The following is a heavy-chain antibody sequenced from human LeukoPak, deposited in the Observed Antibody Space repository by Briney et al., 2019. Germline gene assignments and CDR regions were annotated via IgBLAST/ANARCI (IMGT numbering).Heavy chain of an antibody. CDR1: GGSISIYY. V-gene: IGHV4-59*01. J-gene: IGHJ5*02. D-gene: IGHD2/OR15-2a*01. CDR2: IHYSGST. CDR3: ARGNTVWRP. Sequence: SETLSLTCTVSGGSISIYYWSWIRQPPAKGLEWIGYIHYSGSTNYNPSLKSRVTISVDTSKNQFSLKLSSVTAADTAVYYCARGNTVWRPWGQGTLVTVSS.